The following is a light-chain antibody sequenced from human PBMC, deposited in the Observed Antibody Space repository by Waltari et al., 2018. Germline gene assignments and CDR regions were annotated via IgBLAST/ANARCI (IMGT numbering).Light chain of an antibody. CDR3: QQYVSLPYT. CDR2: GAS. CDR1: QDISDY. J-gene: IGKJ2*01. Sequence: DIQMTHSPPSLAAVVGDKVTITCQASQDISDYLTWYQQKPGKAPKVLIYGASNLDAGVPSRFSGSFSGTHFTFTTSSLEAEDVGTYYGQQYVSLPYTFGQGTKLQI. V-gene: IGKV1-33*01.